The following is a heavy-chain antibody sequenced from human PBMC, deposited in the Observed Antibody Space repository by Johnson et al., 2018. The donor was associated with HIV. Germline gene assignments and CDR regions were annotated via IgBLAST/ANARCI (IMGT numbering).Heavy chain of an antibody. CDR1: GFTFSNAW. Sequence: VQLVESGGGLVKPGGSLRLSGAASGFTFSNAWMSWVRQAPGKGLEWVAHIKQDGRGTFYVDSVKGRFTVSRDNDKNSLYQQLSSLRAEDTAMNYCAKEQWFVELFSAFDIWRQGTMVTVSP. D-gene: IGHD3-10*01. J-gene: IGHJ3*02. CDR3: AKEQWFVELFSAFDI. V-gene: IGHV3-7*05. CDR2: IKQDGRGT.